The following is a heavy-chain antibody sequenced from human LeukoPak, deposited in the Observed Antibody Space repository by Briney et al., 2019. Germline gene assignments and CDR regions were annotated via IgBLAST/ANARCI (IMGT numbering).Heavy chain of an antibody. CDR3: ANPAGYFDSSGYDVDY. D-gene: IGHD3-22*01. V-gene: IGHV3-23*01. CDR2: IVGSSGNT. J-gene: IGHJ4*02. Sequence: GGSLRLSCAASGFTVSNNFMSWVRQAPGKGLEWVSSIVGSSGNTYYADSVKGRFTISGDNSKNTLYLQMSSLRAEDTAVYYCANPAGYFDSSGYDVDYWGQGTLVTVSS. CDR1: GFTVSNNF.